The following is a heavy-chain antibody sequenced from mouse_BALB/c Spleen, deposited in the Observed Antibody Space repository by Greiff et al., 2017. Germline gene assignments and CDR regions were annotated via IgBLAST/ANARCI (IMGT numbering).Heavy chain of an antibody. V-gene: IGHV5-4*02. CDR1: GFTFSDYY. Sequence: EVKLVESGGGLVKPGGSLKLSCAASGFTFSDYYMYLVRQTPEKRPEWVATISDGGSYTYYPDSVKGRFTISRDNAKNNLYLQMSSLKSEDTAMYYCARAYYYGSKDWFAYWGQGTLVTVSA. D-gene: IGHD1-1*01. CDR2: ISDGGSYT. CDR3: ARAYYYGSKDWFAY. J-gene: IGHJ3*01.